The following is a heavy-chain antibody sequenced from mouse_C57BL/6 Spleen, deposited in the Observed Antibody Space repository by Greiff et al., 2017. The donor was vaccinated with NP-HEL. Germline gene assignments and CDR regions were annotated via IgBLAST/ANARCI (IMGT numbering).Heavy chain of an antibody. CDR3: ARGDPFAY. V-gene: IGHV1-69*01. J-gene: IGHJ3*01. CDR2: IDPSDSYT. CDR1: GFTFTSYW. Sequence: QVQLQQPGAEFVMPGASVKLSCKASGFTFTSYWMHWVKQRPGQGLEWIGAIDPSDSYTNYHQNFKGKSTLTVDKSSSTAYMQLSSLTSEDSAVYYCARGDPFAYWGQGTLVTVSA.